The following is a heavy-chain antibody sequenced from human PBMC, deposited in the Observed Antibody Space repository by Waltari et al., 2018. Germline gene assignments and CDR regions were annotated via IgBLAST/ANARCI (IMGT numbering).Heavy chain of an antibody. J-gene: IGHJ5*02. CDR3: ARPIPRSGSYFGATNVWFDP. CDR1: GGSISSSSYD. CDR2: IDYSGRT. D-gene: IGHD3-10*01. V-gene: IGHV4-39*01. Sequence: QLQLQESGPGLVQPSETLSLTCTVCGGSISSSSYDLGCIRQPPGKGPEWIGSIDYSGRTYYNPALKIRVTISVETSKNQFSRKLSSVTAADTAVYYGARPIPRSGSYFGATNVWFDPWGQGTLVTVSS.